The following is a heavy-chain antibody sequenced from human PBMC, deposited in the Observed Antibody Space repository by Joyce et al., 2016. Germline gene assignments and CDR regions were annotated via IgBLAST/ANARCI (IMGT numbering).Heavy chain of an antibody. V-gene: IGHV3-13*05. CDR3: ARERGGGMSAFDI. CDR1: GFTFSAYE. CDR2: IGTAGDP. Sequence: AASGFTFSAYEIHWVRQTTGKGLEWVSAIGTAGDPYYAGSGKGRFTISRENAKSSLFLQMNSLRAEDTAVYYCARERGGGMSAFDIWGQGTMVTVSS. D-gene: IGHD3-16*01. J-gene: IGHJ3*02.